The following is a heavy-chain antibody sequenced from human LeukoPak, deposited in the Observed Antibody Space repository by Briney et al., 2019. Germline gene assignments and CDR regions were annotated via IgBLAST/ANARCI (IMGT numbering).Heavy chain of an antibody. J-gene: IGHJ3*02. V-gene: IGHV1-46*01. CDR3: ARGITFRDAFDI. CDR2: INPNGGST. D-gene: IGHD3-16*01. CDR1: GYTFTSYF. Sequence: ASVKVSCKASGYTFTSYFIHWVRQAPGQGLEWMGIINPNGGSTNYAQNFQGRVTMTTDMSTTTVYMDLTTLTSEDTAVYYCARGITFRDAFDIWGQGTMVTVSS.